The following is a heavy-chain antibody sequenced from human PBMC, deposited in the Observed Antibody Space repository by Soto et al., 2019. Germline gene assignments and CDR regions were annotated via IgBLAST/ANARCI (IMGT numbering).Heavy chain of an antibody. CDR2: IYYSGST. J-gene: IGHJ4*02. V-gene: IGHV4-39*01. CDR1: GGSISSSSCY. D-gene: IGHD5-12*01. CDR3: ARLDIVATTTPYYFDY. Sequence: SETLSLTCTVSGGSISSSSCYWGWIRQPPGKGLEWIGSIYYSGSTYYNPSLKSRVTISVDTSKNQFSLKLSSVTAADTAVYYCARLDIVATTTPYYFDYWGQGTLVPVSS.